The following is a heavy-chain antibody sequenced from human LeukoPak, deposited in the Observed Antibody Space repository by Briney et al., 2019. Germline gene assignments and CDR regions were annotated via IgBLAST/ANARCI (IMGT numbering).Heavy chain of an antibody. J-gene: IGHJ4*02. CDR1: GFTFSSYG. Sequence: GGSLRLSCAASGFTFSSYGMHWVRQAPGKGLEGVAFIRYDGSNKYYADSVKGRFTISRDNSKNTLYLQMNSLRAEDTAVYYCAKGLQQWPTGYFDYWGQGTLVTVSS. D-gene: IGHD6-19*01. CDR2: IRYDGSNK. CDR3: AKGLQQWPTGYFDY. V-gene: IGHV3-30*02.